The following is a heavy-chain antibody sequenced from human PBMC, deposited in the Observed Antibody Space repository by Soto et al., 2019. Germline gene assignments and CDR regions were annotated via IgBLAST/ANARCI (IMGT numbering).Heavy chain of an antibody. Sequence: QVQLVQSGAEVKNPGASGKVSCKASESTFTAYYRHWVRKAPGQGLEWRGWINPNSGGTNYAQRFQGRITMTADTSISTAYMELSRLTSDDTAVYYCARDSSAGGTDLEYWGQGTLVTVYS. CDR3: ARDSSAGGTDLEY. V-gene: IGHV1-2*02. J-gene: IGHJ4*02. D-gene: IGHD6-13*01. CDR1: ESTFTAYY. CDR2: INPNSGGT.